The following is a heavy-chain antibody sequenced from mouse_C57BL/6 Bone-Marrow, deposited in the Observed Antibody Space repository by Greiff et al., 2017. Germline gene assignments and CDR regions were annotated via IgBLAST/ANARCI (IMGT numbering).Heavy chain of an antibody. D-gene: IGHD2-3*01. V-gene: IGHV1-22*01. J-gene: IGHJ1*03. CDR1: GYTFTDYN. Sequence: EVQLQESGPELVKPGASVKMSCKASGYTFTDYNMHWVKQSHGKSLEWIGYINPNNGGTSYNKKFKGKATLTVNKSSSTAYMELRSLTSEDSAVYYCARLGDGYWYFDVWGTGTTVTVSS. CDR2: INPNNGGT. CDR3: ARLGDGYWYFDV.